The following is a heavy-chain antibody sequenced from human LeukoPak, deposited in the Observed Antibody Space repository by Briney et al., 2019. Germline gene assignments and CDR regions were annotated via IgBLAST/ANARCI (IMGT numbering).Heavy chain of an antibody. Sequence: GGALRLSCAASGFTFDDYAMHWVRQAPGKGLEWVSGISWNRGRIGYADSVKGRFTISRDNAKNSLYLQMNSLRAEDTALYYCAKERRGYSYGTPSYYYYYGMDVWGQGTTVTVSS. CDR1: GFTFDDYA. CDR2: ISWNRGRI. CDR3: AKERRGYSYGTPSYYYYYGMDV. J-gene: IGHJ6*02. D-gene: IGHD5-18*01. V-gene: IGHV3-9*01.